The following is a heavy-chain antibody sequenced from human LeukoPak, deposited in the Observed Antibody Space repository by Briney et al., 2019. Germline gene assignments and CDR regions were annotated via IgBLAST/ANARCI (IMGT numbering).Heavy chain of an antibody. D-gene: IGHD2-15*01. Sequence: ASVKVSCKASGYTFTGYYMHWVRQAPGQGLEWMGWINPNSGGTNYAQKFQGRVTMTRDTSISTAYMELSGLRSDDTAVYYCARDVGDLPPCSWFDPWGQGTLVTVSS. V-gene: IGHV1-2*02. J-gene: IGHJ5*02. CDR1: GYTFTGYY. CDR3: ARDVGDLPPCSWFDP. CDR2: INPNSGGT.